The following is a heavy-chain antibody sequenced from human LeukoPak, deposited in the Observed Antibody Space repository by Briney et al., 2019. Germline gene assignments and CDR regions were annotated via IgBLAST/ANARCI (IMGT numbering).Heavy chain of an antibody. CDR2: IYHSGST. CDR3: ARRYYYDSSGSWYFDL. Sequence: SETLSLTCSVSGGSISSGGYYWSWIRQPPGKGLEWIGYIYHSGSTNYNPSLKSRVTISVDTSKNQFSLKLSSVTAADTAVYYCARRYYYDSSGSWYFDLWGRGTLVTVSS. J-gene: IGHJ2*01. CDR1: GGSISSGGYY. V-gene: IGHV4-30-2*01. D-gene: IGHD3-22*01.